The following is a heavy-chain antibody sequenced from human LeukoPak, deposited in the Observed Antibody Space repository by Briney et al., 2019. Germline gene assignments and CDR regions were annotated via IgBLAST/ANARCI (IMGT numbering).Heavy chain of an antibody. J-gene: IGHJ3*02. CDR1: GFTFSSYS. CDR3: AKDQDGSGAFDI. CDR2: IRYDGSNK. V-gene: IGHV3-30*02. Sequence: GGSLRLSCAASGFTFSSYSMNWVRQAPGKGLAWVSFIRYDGSNKFYADSVKGRFTVSRDNSKNTLYLQMNSLRAEDTAVYYCAKDQDGSGAFDIWGQGTMVTVSS.